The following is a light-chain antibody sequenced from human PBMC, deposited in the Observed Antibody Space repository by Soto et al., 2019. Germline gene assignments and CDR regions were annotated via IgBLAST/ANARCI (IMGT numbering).Light chain of an antibody. CDR1: SSDVGVYNY. CDR2: EVN. Sequence: QSALTQPPSASGSPGQSVAISCTGTSSDVGVYNYVSWYQQHPGKAPKLMIYEVNKRPSGVPDRFSGSKSGNTASLTVSGLQAEDEADYYCRSYAASSNVFGPGTKVTVX. J-gene: IGLJ1*01. CDR3: RSYAASSNV. V-gene: IGLV2-8*01.